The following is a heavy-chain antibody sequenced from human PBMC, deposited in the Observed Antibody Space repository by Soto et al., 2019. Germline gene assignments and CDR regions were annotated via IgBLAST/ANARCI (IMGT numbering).Heavy chain of an antibody. Sequence: EVQLVESGGVVVQPGGSLRLSCAASGFTFDDYTMHWVRQAPGKSLEWVSLISWDGGKTYYAVSVKGRFTISRDNSKNSLHLQMNSLTTEDSASYYCAKDRAAVTGAYYYYAMDVWGQGTTVTVSS. CDR2: ISWDGGKT. D-gene: IGHD6-19*01. J-gene: IGHJ6*02. CDR3: AKDRAAVTGAYYYYAMDV. CDR1: GFTFDDYT. V-gene: IGHV3-43*01.